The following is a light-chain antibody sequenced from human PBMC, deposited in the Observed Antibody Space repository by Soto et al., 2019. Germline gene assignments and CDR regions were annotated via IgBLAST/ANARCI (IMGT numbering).Light chain of an antibody. J-gene: IGLJ1*01. Sequence: QSALTQPASVSGSPGQSITISCTGTSSDVGGYNYVSWYQQHPGKAPKLMIYEVSNRPSGVSNRFSGTKSGNTASRTISGLKGEDEGDYSCSSYTSSSIDYVFGTGTKVTVL. CDR2: EVS. CDR3: SSYTSSSIDYV. V-gene: IGLV2-14*01. CDR1: SSDVGGYNY.